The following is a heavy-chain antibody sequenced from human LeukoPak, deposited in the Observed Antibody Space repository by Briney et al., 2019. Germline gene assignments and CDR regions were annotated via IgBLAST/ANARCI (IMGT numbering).Heavy chain of an antibody. D-gene: IGHD3-22*01. J-gene: IGHJ4*02. CDR3: AKGDHYYDSSGYYLLDY. V-gene: IGHV3-23*01. CDR1: GFTFSSYA. Sequence: PGRSLRLSCAASGFTFSSYAMSWVRQAPGKGLEWVSAISGSGGSTYYADSVKGRFTISRDNSKNTLYLQMNSLRAEDTAVYYCAKGDHYYDSSGYYLLDYWGQGTLVTVSS. CDR2: ISGSGGST.